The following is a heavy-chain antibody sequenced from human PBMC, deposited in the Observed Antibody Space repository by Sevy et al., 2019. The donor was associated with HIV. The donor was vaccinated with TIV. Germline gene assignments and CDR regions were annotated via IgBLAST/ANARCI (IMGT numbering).Heavy chain of an antibody. Sequence: GGSLRLSCAASEFIVSNNYMSWVRQPPGKGLEWVSVIYSGGSTYYADSVKGRFTIFRDTSKNTLFLQMNGLRVEDMAVYYCGGHSPYYYGSGGYLNPHGYYGLDVWGLGTTVTVSS. J-gene: IGHJ6*02. D-gene: IGHD3-22*01. CDR3: GGHSPYYYGSGGYLNPHGYYGLDV. V-gene: IGHV3-53*01. CDR1: EFIVSNNY. CDR2: IYSGGST.